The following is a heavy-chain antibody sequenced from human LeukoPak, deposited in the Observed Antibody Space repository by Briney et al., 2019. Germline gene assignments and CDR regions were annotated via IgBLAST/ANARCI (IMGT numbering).Heavy chain of an antibody. CDR1: GFTVSSNY. Sequence: GGSLRLSCAASGFTVSSNYMSWVRQAPGKGLEWVSVIYSGGSTYYADSVKGRFTISRDNSKNTLYLQMNSLRAEDTAVYYCARDDRDGYNVFAYWDQGTLVTVSS. CDR2: IYSGGST. J-gene: IGHJ4*02. D-gene: IGHD5-24*01. V-gene: IGHV3-53*01. CDR3: ARDDRDGYNVFAY.